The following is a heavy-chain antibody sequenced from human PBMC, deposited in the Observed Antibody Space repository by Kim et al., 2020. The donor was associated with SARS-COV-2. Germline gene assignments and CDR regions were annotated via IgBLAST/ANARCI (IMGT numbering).Heavy chain of an antibody. CDR2: INTNTGNP. D-gene: IGHD3-10*01. V-gene: IGHV7-4-1*02. Sequence: ASVKVSCKASGYTFTSYAMNWVRQAPGQGLEWMGWINTNTGNPTYAQGFTGRFVFSLDTSVSTAYLQISSLKAEDTAVYYCARDYYGSGSYYKRTFHYWGQGTLVTVSS. CDR3: ARDYYGSGSYYKRTFHY. CDR1: GYTFTSYA. J-gene: IGHJ4*02.